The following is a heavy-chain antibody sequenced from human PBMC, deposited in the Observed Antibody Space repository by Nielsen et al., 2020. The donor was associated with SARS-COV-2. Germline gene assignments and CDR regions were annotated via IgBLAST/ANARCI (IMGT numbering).Heavy chain of an antibody. CDR2: IYSGGST. D-gene: IGHD3/OR15-3a*01. Sequence: GGSLRLSCAASGFTVSSNYMSWVRQAPGKGLEWVPVIYSGGSTYYADSVKGRFTISRDHSKNTVYLQMNSLRPEDTAVYFCAKQGGVFHFRSSYYPAVWGQGSLVTVST. CDR1: GFTVSSNY. V-gene: IGHV3-53*05. J-gene: IGHJ4*02. CDR3: AKQGGVFHFRSSYYPAV.